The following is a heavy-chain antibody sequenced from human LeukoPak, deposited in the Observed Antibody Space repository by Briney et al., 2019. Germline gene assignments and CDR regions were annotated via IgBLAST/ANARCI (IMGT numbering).Heavy chain of an antibody. D-gene: IGHD3-22*01. CDR3: ARDRYYDSSGYCSYLDY. Sequence: GGSLRLSCAASGFTFSSYAMCWVRQAPDKGLEWVSTISGGGGATYYADSVKGRFTISRDNSKNTLFLQMNSLRAEDTAVYYCARDRYYDSSGYCSYLDYWGQGTLVTVSS. J-gene: IGHJ4*02. CDR2: ISGGGGAT. V-gene: IGHV3-23*01. CDR1: GFTFSSYA.